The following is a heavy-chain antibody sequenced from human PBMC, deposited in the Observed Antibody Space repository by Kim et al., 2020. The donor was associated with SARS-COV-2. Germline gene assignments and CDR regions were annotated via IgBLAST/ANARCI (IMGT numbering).Heavy chain of an antibody. D-gene: IGHD3-9*01. CDR1: GYTFNDYY. Sequence: ASVKVSCKASGYTFNDYYIHWVRQAPGQGLEWMGWINPKSGGTNYAQKFQGRVTMTRDTSFSTASMELSSLKSDDTAVYHCARDSNYDTLTGYNYFDYWGQGNLVTVSS. CDR3: ARDSNYDTLTGYNYFDY. V-gene: IGHV1-2*02. CDR2: INPKSGGT. J-gene: IGHJ4*02.